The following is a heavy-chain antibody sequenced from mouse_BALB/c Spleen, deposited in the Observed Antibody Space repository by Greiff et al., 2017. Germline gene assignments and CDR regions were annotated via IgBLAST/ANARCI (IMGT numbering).Heavy chain of an antibody. CDR3: ARRRETTYYFDY. CDR1: GFTFSSYG. V-gene: IGHV5-6*02. CDR2: ISSGGSYT. J-gene: IGHJ2*01. D-gene: IGHD2-12*01. Sequence: EVKLQESGGDLVKPGGSLKLSCAASGFTFSSYGMSWVRQTPDKRLEWVATISSGGSYTYYPDSVKGRFTISRDNAKNTLYLQMSSLKSEDTAMYYCARRRETTYYFDYWGQGTTLTVSS.